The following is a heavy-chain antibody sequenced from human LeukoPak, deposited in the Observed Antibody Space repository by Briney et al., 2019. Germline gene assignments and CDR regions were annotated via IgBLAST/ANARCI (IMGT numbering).Heavy chain of an antibody. J-gene: IGHJ6*03. D-gene: IGHD6-13*01. V-gene: IGHV4-61*02. CDR2: IYTSGST. CDR1: GGSLSSGSYY. Sequence: SETLSLTCTVSGGSLSSGSYYWSWIRQPAGKGLEWIGRIYTSGSTNYNPSLKSRVTISVDTSKNQFSLKLSSVTAADTAVYYCARDIPLGYSSSWYARTYYYYYMDVWGKGTTVTISS. CDR3: ARDIPLGYSSSWYARTYYYYYMDV.